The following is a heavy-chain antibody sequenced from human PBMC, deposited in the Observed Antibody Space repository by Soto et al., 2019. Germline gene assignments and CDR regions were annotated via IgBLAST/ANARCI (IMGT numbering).Heavy chain of an antibody. Sequence: SETLSLTCTVSGGSISSYYWSWIRQPPGKGLEWIGYIYYSGSTNYNPSLKSRVTISVDTSKNQFSLKLSSVTAADTAVYYCARHDYYGSGSNFDYWGQGTLVTVSS. D-gene: IGHD3-10*01. CDR3: ARHDYYGSGSNFDY. CDR1: GGSISSYY. J-gene: IGHJ4*02. CDR2: IYYSGST. V-gene: IGHV4-59*08.